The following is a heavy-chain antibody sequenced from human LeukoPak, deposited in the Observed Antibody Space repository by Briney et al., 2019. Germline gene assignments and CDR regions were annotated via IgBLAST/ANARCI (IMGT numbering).Heavy chain of an antibody. CDR1: GGSISSYY. Sequence: SETLSLTCTVSGGSISSYYWSWIRQPPGKGLEWIGYIYYSGSTNYNPSLKSRVTISVDTSKNQFSLKLSSVTAADTAVYYCARSDVVAPRGPFHYWGQGTLVTVSS. D-gene: IGHD2-21*01. J-gene: IGHJ4*02. CDR3: ARSDVVAPRGPFHY. V-gene: IGHV4-59*01. CDR2: IYYSGST.